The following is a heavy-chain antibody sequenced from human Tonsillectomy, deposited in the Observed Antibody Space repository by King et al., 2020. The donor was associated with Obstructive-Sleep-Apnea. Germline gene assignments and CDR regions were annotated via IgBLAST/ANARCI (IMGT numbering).Heavy chain of an antibody. CDR3: ARKQWLAPFDY. CDR1: GVSISGSDYY. Sequence: QLQESGPGLVKPSETLSLTCTVSGVSISGSDYYWGWIRQPPGKGLEGIGAVYYTGSTYFNPSLKSRLTISVDTSKNQFSLRLSSVTAADTAAYYCARKQWLAPFDYWGQGTLVTVSS. CDR2: VYYTGST. V-gene: IGHV4-39*07. D-gene: IGHD6-19*01. J-gene: IGHJ4*02.